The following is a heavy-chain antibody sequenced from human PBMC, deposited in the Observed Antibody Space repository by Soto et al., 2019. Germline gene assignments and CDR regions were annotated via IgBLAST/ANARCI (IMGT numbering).Heavy chain of an antibody. CDR3: AVSDVYSVLPVD. CDR2: ISKDGTLS. D-gene: IGHD4-4*01. V-gene: IGHV3-74*01. CDR1: RFAFSAYW. J-gene: IGHJ4*02. Sequence: EEQLLESGGGLVQPGESLRLSCATSRFAFSAYWMHWVRQAPGKGLMWVSRISKDGTLSAYADSVKGRFTISRDNAKNTLYLQMNSLRVEDTAVYFCAVSDVYSVLPVDWGQGTLVTVSS.